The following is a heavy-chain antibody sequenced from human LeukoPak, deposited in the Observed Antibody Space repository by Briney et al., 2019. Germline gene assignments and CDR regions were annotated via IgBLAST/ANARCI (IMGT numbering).Heavy chain of an antibody. CDR1: GFTFSSYE. CDR3: ARDSPYSSSWSDAFDI. CDR2: ISSSGSNI. Sequence: PGGSLRLSCAASGFTFSSYEMNWVRQAPGKGLEWVSYISSSGSNIYYADSVKGRFTISRDNAKNLLYLQMNSLRAEDTAVYYCARDSPYSSSWSDAFDIWGQGTMVTVSS. D-gene: IGHD6-13*01. J-gene: IGHJ3*02. V-gene: IGHV3-48*03.